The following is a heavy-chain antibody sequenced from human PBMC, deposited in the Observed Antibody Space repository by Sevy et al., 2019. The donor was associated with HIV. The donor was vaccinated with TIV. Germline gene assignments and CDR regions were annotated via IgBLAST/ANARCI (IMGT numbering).Heavy chain of an antibody. CDR3: ARGGSGDYYYYGVDV. J-gene: IGHJ6*02. Sequence: GGSLRLSCVGSGFTFRNFGVHWLRQAPAKGLEWLSVVSYDGSSKYYVDSVKGRFIVSRDNSKNTLYLQMNSLRTEDTAVYYCARGGSGDYYYYGVDVWGQGTTVTVSS. V-gene: IGHV3-30*03. CDR1: GFTFRNFG. CDR2: VSYDGSSK. D-gene: IGHD3-10*01.